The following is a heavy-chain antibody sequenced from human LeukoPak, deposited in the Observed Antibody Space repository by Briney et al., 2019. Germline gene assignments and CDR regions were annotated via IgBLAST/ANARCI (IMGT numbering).Heavy chain of an antibody. J-gene: IGHJ5*02. CDR3: ARHRYDILTGYVNWFDP. CDR2: IYYSGNT. CDR1: GGSISTAY. Sequence: SETLSLICTVSGGSISTAYWSWIRRPPGKGLEWIGYIYYSGNTNYNPSLKSRVTISVDTSKNQFSLKLSSVTAADTAVYYCARHRYDILTGYVNWFDPWGQGTLVTVSS. V-gene: IGHV4-59*08. D-gene: IGHD3-9*01.